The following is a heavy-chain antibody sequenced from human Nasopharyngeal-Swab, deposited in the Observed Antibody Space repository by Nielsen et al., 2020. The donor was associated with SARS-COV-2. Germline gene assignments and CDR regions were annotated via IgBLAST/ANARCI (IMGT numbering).Heavy chain of an antibody. D-gene: IGHD6-13*01. V-gene: IGHV1-24*01. Sequence: SVTVSRKVSGYTLPELSMHWLRQAPGKGLEWMGGFDPEDGETIYPQKFQGRVTMTEDTSTDTAYMELSSLRSEDTAVYYCATDLAAAGKYYYYYYGMDVWGQGTTVTVSS. CDR1: GYTLPELS. CDR3: ATDLAAAGKYYYYYYGMDV. CDR2: FDPEDGET. J-gene: IGHJ6*02.